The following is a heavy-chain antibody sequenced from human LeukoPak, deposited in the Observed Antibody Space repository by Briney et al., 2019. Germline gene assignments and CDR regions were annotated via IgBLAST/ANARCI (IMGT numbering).Heavy chain of an antibody. CDR1: GGSFSRDNYY. V-gene: IGHV4-61*01. D-gene: IGHD3-10*01. J-gene: IGHJ4*02. Sequence: ETLSLTCSVSGGSFSRDNYYWRWVRQPPGKGMEWLGHMYYSGSTNYIPSLQSRVTISADASKNQFSLKLTSVTAADTAVYYCARALPYYYGSGSYYPFDYWGQGTLVTVSS. CDR3: ARALPYYYGSGSYYPFDY. CDR2: MYYSGST.